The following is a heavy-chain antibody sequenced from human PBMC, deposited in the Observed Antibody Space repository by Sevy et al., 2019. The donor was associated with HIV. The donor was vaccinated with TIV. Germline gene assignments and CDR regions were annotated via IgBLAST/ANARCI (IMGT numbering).Heavy chain of an antibody. D-gene: IGHD3-3*02. CDR2: ISGNGENT. CDR3: ARDGRGISAFDI. CDR1: EFTFSSHA. J-gene: IGHJ3*02. V-gene: IGHV3-23*01. Sequence: GESLKISCTASEFTFSSHAVSWVRQAPGKGLEWVSAISGNGENTHYADSVRGRFTISRDNFKNTLYRQMNGLGAEDTALYYCARDGRGISAFDIWGQGTMVTVSS.